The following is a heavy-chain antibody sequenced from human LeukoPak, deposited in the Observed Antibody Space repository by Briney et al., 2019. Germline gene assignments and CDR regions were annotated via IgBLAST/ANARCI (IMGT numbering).Heavy chain of an antibody. CDR1: GYTFTGSY. D-gene: IGHD3-22*01. Sequence: ASVKVSCKASGYTFTGSYMHWVRQAPGQGLEWMGWISRDNGNTNYAQNLQGRVTMTTDTTTSTAYMELRSLRSDDTAVYYCARDLPYVSSGRGYFNHWGQGTLVTVSS. CDR3: ARDLPYVSSGRGYFNH. V-gene: IGHV1-18*04. CDR2: ISRDNGNT. J-gene: IGHJ1*01.